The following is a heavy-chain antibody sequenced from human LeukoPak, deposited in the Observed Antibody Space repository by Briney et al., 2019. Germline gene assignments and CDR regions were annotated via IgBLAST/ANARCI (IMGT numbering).Heavy chain of an antibody. CDR2: IYHSGST. J-gene: IGHJ5*02. D-gene: IGHD1-26*01. Sequence: SETLSLTCAVSGGSISSGGYSWSWIRQPPGKGLEWIGYIYHSGSTYYNPSLKSRVTISVDRSKNQFSLKLSSVTAADTAVYYCARGGRGATDHWFDPWGQGTLVTVSS. V-gene: IGHV4-30-2*01. CDR3: ARGGRGATDHWFDP. CDR1: GGSISSGGYS.